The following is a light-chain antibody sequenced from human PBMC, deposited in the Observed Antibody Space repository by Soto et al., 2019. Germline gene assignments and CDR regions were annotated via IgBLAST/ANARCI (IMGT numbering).Light chain of an antibody. CDR3: QQYDNLPWT. V-gene: IGKV1-33*01. CDR2: DAS. CDR1: QDISNY. J-gene: IGKJ1*01. Sequence: DIQMTPSPSSLSASVGDRVTITCQASQDISNYLNWYQQKPGKAPKLLIYDASNLETGVPSRFSGSGSGTDFTFTISSLQPEDIATYYCQQYDNLPWTFGQGTKVDI.